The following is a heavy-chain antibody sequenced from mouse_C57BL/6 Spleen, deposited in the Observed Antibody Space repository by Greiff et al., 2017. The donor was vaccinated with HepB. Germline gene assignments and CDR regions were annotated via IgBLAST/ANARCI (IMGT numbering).Heavy chain of an antibody. Sequence: VQRVESGPGLVQPSQSLSITCTVSGFSLTSYGVHWVRQSPGKGLEWLGVIWSGGSTDYNAAFISRLSISKDNSKSQVFFKMNSLQADDTAIYYCARSTMVTTLYYYAMDYWGQGTSVTVSS. CDR2: IWSGGST. V-gene: IGHV2-2*01. CDR3: ARSTMVTTLYYYAMDY. J-gene: IGHJ4*01. CDR1: GFSLTSYG. D-gene: IGHD2-1*01.